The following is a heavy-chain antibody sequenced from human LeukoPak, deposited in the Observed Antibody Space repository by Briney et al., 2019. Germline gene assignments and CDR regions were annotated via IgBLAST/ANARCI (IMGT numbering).Heavy chain of an antibody. Sequence: ASVKVSCKASGYTFTGYYMHWVRQAPGQGLEWMGRINPNSGGTNYAQKFQGRVTMTRDTSISTAYMELSRLRSDVTAVYYCAREAVVPAATSFDYWGQGTLVTVSS. CDR2: INPNSGGT. CDR3: AREAVVPAATSFDY. J-gene: IGHJ4*02. V-gene: IGHV1-2*06. D-gene: IGHD2-2*01. CDR1: GYTFTGYY.